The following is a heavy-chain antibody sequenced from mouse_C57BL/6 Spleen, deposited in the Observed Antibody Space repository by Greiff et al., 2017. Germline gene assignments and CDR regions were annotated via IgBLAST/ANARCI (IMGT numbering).Heavy chain of an antibody. V-gene: IGHV1-26*01. J-gene: IGHJ2*01. CDR2: IKPNNGGT. D-gene: IGHD1-1*01. CDR1: GYTFTDYY. CDR3: AAPHYGIEDY. Sequence: EVQLQQSGPELVKPGASVKISCKASGYTFTDYYMNWVKQSHGKSLEWIGDIKPNNGGTGYNQKFKGKATLTVDKSSSTAYMVLRSLTSEDSAVAYYAAPHYGIEDYWGQGTTLTVSS.